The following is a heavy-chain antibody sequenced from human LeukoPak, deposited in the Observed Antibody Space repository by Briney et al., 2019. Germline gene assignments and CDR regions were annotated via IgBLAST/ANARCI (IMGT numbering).Heavy chain of an antibody. CDR3: ARDPTTVTKGFDI. D-gene: IGHD4-17*01. CDR1: DDSFSSHC. V-gene: IGHV4-59*11. J-gene: IGHJ3*02. Sequence: SETLSLTCTVSDDSFSSHCWTWIRQPPGKGLEWIGYISYIGSTNYNPSLKSRVTISVDTSKNQFSLKLSSVTAADTAVYYCARDPTTVTKGFDIWGQGTVITVSS. CDR2: ISYIGST.